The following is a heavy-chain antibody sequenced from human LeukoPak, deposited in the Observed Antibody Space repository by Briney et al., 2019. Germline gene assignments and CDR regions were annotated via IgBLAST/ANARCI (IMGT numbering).Heavy chain of an antibody. CDR3: ARDFNLVWFDP. Sequence: SETLSLTCTVSGGSISSGSYYWSWIRQPAGKGLEWIGRIYTSGSTNYNPSLKSRVTISVDTSKNQFSLKLSSVTAADTAVYYCARDFNLVWFDPWGQGTLVTVSS. J-gene: IGHJ5*02. V-gene: IGHV4-61*02. CDR2: IYTSGST. CDR1: GGSISSGSYY.